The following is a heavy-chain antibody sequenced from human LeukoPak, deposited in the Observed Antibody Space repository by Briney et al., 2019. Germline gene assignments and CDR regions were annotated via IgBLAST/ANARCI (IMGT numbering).Heavy chain of an antibody. V-gene: IGHV4-34*01. CDR1: GGSFSGYY. CDR2: INHSGST. Sequence: PSETLSLTCAVYGGSFSGYYWSWIRQPPGKGLEWIGEINHSGSTNYNPSLKSRVTISVDTSKNQFSLKLSSVTAADTAVYYCARDGISGSYYAEYFQHWGQGTLVTVSS. J-gene: IGHJ1*01. CDR3: ARDGISGSYYAEYFQH. D-gene: IGHD1-26*01.